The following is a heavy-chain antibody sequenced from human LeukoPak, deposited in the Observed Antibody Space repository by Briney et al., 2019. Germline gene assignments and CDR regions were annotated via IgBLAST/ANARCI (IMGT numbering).Heavy chain of an antibody. V-gene: IGHV3-23*01. Sequence: PGGSLRLSRAAPGFTFSSYAMSWVRQAPGKGLEWVSAISGSGGSTYYADSVKGRFTISRDNSKNTLYLQMNSLRAEDTAVYYCAKRPTLGASSGSYDYWGQGTLVTVSS. D-gene: IGHD3-16*01. CDR3: AKRPTLGASSGSYDY. CDR2: ISGSGGST. CDR1: GFTFSSYA. J-gene: IGHJ4*02.